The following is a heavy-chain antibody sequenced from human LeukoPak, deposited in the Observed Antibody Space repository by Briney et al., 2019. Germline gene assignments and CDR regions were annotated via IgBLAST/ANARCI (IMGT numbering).Heavy chain of an antibody. CDR1: GYSFTSYW. CDR3: ATGYCSGGSCYSFDY. CDR2: IDPSDSCT. J-gene: IGHJ4*02. D-gene: IGHD2-15*01. V-gene: IGHV5-10-1*01. Sequence: GESLKISCKGSGYSFTSYWISWVRQMPGKGLEWMGRIDPSDSCTNYSPSFQGHVTISADKSISTAYLQWSSLKASDTAMYYCATGYCSGGSCYSFDYWGQGTLVTVSS.